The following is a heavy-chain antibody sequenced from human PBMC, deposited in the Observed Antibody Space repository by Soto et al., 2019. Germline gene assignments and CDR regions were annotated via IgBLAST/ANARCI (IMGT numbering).Heavy chain of an antibody. V-gene: IGHV1-18*01. D-gene: IGHD4-17*01. J-gene: IGHJ4*02. CDR2: ISAYNGNT. CDR1: GYTFTIYG. Sequence: ASVKVSCKASGYTFTIYGISWVRQAPGQGLEWMRWISAYNGNTNYAQKLQGRVTMTTDTSKNTLYLQMSSLRGEDTAVYYCAKNRGRVTTSWHFDYWGQGTLVTVSS. CDR3: AKNRGRVTTSWHFDY.